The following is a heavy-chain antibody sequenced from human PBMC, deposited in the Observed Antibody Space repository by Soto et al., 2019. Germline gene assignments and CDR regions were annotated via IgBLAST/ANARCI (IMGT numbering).Heavy chain of an antibody. J-gene: IGHJ5*02. Sequence: QVQLVQSGPEVKKPGASVKVSCTASGYTSTSYGITWVRQAPGQGLEWMGWISSYNGNTNYAPKLQGRVTMTSDTSTCTAYMELRSLRSDDTAVYYCAETLGFCSGGVCYENWFAPWGQGTLVTVSS. CDR3: AETLGFCSGGVCYENWFAP. D-gene: IGHD2-15*01. V-gene: IGHV1-18*01. CDR2: ISSYNGNT. CDR1: GYTSTSYG.